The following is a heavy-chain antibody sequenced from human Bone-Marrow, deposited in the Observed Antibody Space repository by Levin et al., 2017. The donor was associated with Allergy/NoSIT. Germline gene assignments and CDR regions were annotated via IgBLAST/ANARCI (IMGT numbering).Heavy chain of an antibody. J-gene: IGHJ6*02. CDR2: LTGSGTST. V-gene: IGHV3-23*01. D-gene: IGHD2-15*01. CDR1: GFTFSSYA. CDR3: VRDLCGGGSCHADYYGMDV. Sequence: GESLKISCAASGFTFSSYAMTWVRQAPGKGLEWVSALTGSGTSTYYADSVKGRFTISRDNSRNTLYLQVNSLRAEDTAVYYCVRDLCGGGSCHADYYGMDVWGQGTTVTVSS.